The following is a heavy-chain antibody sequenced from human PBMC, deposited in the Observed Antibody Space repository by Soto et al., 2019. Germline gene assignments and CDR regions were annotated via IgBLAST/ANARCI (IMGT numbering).Heavy chain of an antibody. D-gene: IGHD2-21*02. Sequence: PVKVSCKASGGTLSSYAINWGRQAPGQGLEWMGGIIPIFGTANYAQKFQGRVTIIADESTSTAYMELCSLRSEDTAVYYCATAGGDRYYYYYGMDVWGQGTTVTVS. CDR1: GGTLSSYA. V-gene: IGHV1-69*13. CDR2: IIPIFGTA. J-gene: IGHJ6*02. CDR3: ATAGGDRYYYYYGMDV.